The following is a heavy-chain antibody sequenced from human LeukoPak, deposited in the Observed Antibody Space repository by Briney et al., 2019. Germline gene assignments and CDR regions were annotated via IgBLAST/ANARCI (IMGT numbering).Heavy chain of an antibody. D-gene: IGHD2-15*01. CDR1: GFTFSDYY. V-gene: IGHV3-11*05. CDR3: ARVEWYCSGGSCYGNRFDP. Sequence: PGGSLRLSCAASGFTFSDYYMSWIRQAPGKGLEWVSYISSSSIYTNYADSLKGRFTISRDNAKNSLYLQMNSLRAEDTAVYYCARVEWYCSGGSCYGNRFDPWGQGTLVTVSS. J-gene: IGHJ5*02. CDR2: ISSSSIYT.